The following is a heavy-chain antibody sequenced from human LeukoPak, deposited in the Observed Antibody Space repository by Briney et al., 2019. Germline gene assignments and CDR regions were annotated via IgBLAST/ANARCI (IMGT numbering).Heavy chain of an antibody. CDR3: AKDLYGSGWYNYFDP. Sequence: GGSLRLSCAASGNYWMHWVRQAPGKGLEWVAMISYDGNSKQYADLVKGRSTISRDNSKNTLYLQMNSLRTGDTAVYHCAKDLYGSGWYNYFDPWGQGALVTVSS. CDR2: ISYDGNSK. D-gene: IGHD6-19*01. J-gene: IGHJ5*02. CDR1: GNYW. V-gene: IGHV3-30*18.